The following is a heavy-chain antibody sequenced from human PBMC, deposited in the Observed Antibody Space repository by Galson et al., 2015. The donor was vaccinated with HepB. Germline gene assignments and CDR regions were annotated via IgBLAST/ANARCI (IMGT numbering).Heavy chain of an antibody. D-gene: IGHD3-3*01. CDR1: GFTFSSYG. CDR2: IWYDGSNK. J-gene: IGHJ5*02. Sequence: SLRLSCAASGFTFSSYGMHWVRQAPGKGLEWVAVIWYDGSNKYYADSVKGRFTISRDNSKNTLYLQMNSLRAEDTAVYYCARTYYDFWSGYYIRGDESWFDPWGQGTLVTVSS. CDR3: ARTYYDFWSGYYIRGDESWFDP. V-gene: IGHV3-33*01.